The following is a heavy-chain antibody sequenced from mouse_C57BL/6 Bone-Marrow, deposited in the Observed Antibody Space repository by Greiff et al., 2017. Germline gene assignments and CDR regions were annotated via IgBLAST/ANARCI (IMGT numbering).Heavy chain of an antibody. CDR1: GYTFTDYY. CDR3: ARSQLRLLFAY. J-gene: IGHJ3*01. D-gene: IGHD3-2*02. Sequence: DVQLQESGPVLVKPGASVKMSCKASGYTFTDYYMNWVKQSHGKSLEWIGVINPYNGGTSYNQKFKGKATLTVDKSSSTAYMELNSLTSEDSAVYYCARSQLRLLFAYWGQGTLVTVSA. CDR2: INPYNGGT. V-gene: IGHV1-19*01.